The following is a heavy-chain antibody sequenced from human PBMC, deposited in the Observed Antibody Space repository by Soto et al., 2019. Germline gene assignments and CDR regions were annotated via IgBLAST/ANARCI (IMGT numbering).Heavy chain of an antibody. CDR3: ARGVGSGTYYNQYNWFDP. CDR2: INTYNGNT. Sequence: ASVKVCCKDSGYTFNNYGISWVRQAPEQGLEWMGWINTYNGNTNHAQKLQGRVTMTTDTSTSTAYMELRSLRSDDTAVYYCARGVGSGTYYNQYNWFDPWGQGTLVTVSS. D-gene: IGHD3-10*01. J-gene: IGHJ5*02. CDR1: GYTFNNYG. V-gene: IGHV1-18*01.